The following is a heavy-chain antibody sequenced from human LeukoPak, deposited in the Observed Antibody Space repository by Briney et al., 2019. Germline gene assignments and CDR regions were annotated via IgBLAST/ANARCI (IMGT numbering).Heavy chain of an antibody. J-gene: IGHJ4*02. CDR1: GFNFNALS. D-gene: IGHD6-13*01. V-gene: IGHV3-48*02. CDR2: ITGSSSTI. Sequence: PGGSLRLSCAASGFNFNALSMIWVRQAPGKGLEWLSYITGSSSTIYYTDSVKGRFTISIDNAKNSVYLQMNSLRDEDTAVYFCARVRGSRWPIAYFDYWGQGTLVTVSS. CDR3: ARVRGSRWPIAYFDY.